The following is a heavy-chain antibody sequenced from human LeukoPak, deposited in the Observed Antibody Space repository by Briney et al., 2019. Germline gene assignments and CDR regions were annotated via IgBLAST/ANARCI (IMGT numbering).Heavy chain of an antibody. CDR2: IYPGDSDT. CDR3: ARSLGYCTSSSCSGYYYYGMDV. J-gene: IGHJ6*02. V-gene: IGHV5-51*01. D-gene: IGHD2-2*01. Sequence: GESLKISCKGSGYSFTSYWIGWVRQMPGKGLEWMGIIYPGDSDTRYSPSFQGQVTISADKSISTAYLQWSSLKASDTAMYYCARSLGYCTSSSCSGYYYYGMDVWGQGTTVTVSS. CDR1: GYSFTSYW.